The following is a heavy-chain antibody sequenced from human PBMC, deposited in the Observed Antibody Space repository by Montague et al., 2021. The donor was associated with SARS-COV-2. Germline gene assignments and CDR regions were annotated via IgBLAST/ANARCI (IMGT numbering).Heavy chain of an antibody. CDR2: IKQSGST. CDR1: GGSFGDDH. CDR3: ARGHLSVSMIVVVFTSASYYFDY. D-gene: IGHD3-22*01. J-gene: IGHJ4*02. V-gene: IGHV4-34*01. Sequence: SETLSLTCGVYGGSFGDDHWSWIRRPPGKGLEWIGDIKQSGSTNYNPSLKSRVTISVDTSRNQFSLKLTSVTAADTAVYFCARGHLSVSMIVVVFTSASYYFDYWGQGALVTVSS.